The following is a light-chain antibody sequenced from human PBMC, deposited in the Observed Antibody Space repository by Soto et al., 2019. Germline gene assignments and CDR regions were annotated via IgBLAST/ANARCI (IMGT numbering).Light chain of an antibody. J-gene: IGLJ1*01. CDR2: SNN. CDR3: AAWDDTLNAYV. CDR1: SSNIGSNT. Sequence: QSVLTQPPSASGTPGQRVTISCSGSSSNIGSNTVNWYQQLPGMAPKLLIYSNNQRPSGVPDRFSGSKSGTSASLAISGLQSEDEADYYCAAWDDTLNAYVFGTGTKVTVL. V-gene: IGLV1-44*01.